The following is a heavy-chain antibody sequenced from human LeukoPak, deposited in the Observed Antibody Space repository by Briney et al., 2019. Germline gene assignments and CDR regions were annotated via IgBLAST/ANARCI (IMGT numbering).Heavy chain of an antibody. CDR1: GGSMNSGDYS. CDR3: ARRFSNDYYGSGSYYGY. Sequence: SETLSLTCTVSGGSMNSGDYSWSWIRQPPGKGLEWIGHMYYSGSTYYNPSLKSRVSISVDTSKNQFSLKLSSVTAADTAVYYCARRFSNDYYGSGSYYGYWGQGTLVTVSS. J-gene: IGHJ4*02. D-gene: IGHD3-10*01. V-gene: IGHV4-30-4*07. CDR2: MYYSGST.